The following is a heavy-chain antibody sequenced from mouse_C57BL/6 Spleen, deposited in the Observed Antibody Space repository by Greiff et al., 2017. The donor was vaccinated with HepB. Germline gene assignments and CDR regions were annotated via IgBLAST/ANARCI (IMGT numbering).Heavy chain of an antibody. Sequence: VQLQQSDAELVKPGASVKISCKVSGYTFTDHTIHWLKQRPEQGLDWIGYIYPRDGSTKYNEKFKGKATMTADKSSSTAYIQLNSLTSEESAVYFCARWWDGRSLAYWGQGTLVTVSA. CDR2: IYPRDGST. CDR1: GYTFTDHT. J-gene: IGHJ3*01. V-gene: IGHV1-78*01. CDR3: ARWWDGRSLAY. D-gene: IGHD1-1*01.